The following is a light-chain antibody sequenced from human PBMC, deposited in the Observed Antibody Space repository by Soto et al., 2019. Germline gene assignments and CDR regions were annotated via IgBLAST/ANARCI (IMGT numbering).Light chain of an antibody. CDR2: DAS. Sequence: DIQLTQSPSTLSASVGDRVTITCRASQSAITWLAWYQQKPGKAPNLLIYDASSFKSGVPSRFSGSGSGTDFTLTISSLQPEDFVTYYCQQYNTFPWTLGQGTKVEIK. CDR3: QQYNTFPWT. V-gene: IGKV1-5*01. J-gene: IGKJ1*01. CDR1: QSAITW.